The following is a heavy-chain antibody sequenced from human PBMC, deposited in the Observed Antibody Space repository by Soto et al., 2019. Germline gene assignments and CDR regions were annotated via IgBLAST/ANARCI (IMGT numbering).Heavy chain of an antibody. CDR3: ARGDATKITVTTYYGMDV. Sequence: QVQLVQSGAEVKKPGSSVKVSCKASGGTLSNYGVSWVRQAPGQGLEWMGGIIPVFGTANYAHKFQGRLTITADESTSTVYMDVSSLRSDDTAVYYCARGDATKITVTTYYGMDVWGQGTTVTVSS. CDR1: GGTLSNYG. V-gene: IGHV1-69*12. D-gene: IGHD4-17*01. J-gene: IGHJ6*02. CDR2: IIPVFGTA.